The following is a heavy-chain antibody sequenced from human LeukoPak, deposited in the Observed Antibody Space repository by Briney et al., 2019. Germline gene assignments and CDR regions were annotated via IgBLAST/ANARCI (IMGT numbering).Heavy chain of an antibody. D-gene: IGHD3-22*01. CDR1: GGSISSYY. CDR3: ARETYYYDSSGYYEGDAFDI. J-gene: IGHJ3*02. CDR2: IYYSGST. Sequence: PSETLSLTCTVSGGSISSYYWSWIRQPPGKGLEWIGYIYYSGSTNYNPSLKSRVTMSVDTSKNQFSLKLSSVTAADTAVYYCARETYYYDSSGYYEGDAFDIWGQGTMVTVSS. V-gene: IGHV4-59*12.